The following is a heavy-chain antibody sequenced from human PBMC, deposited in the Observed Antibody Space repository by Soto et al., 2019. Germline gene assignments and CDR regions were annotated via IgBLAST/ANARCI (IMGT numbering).Heavy chain of an antibody. D-gene: IGHD3-10*01. CDR2: IIPIFGTA. Sequence: ASVKVSCKASGGTFSSYAISWVRQAPGQGLEWMGGIIPIFGTANYAQKFQGRVTITADKSTSTAYMELSSLRSEDTAVYYCARQGVVTMVRGVIMGEFDYWGQGTLVTVSS. V-gene: IGHV1-69*06. CDR1: GGTFSSYA. CDR3: ARQGVVTMVRGVIMGEFDY. J-gene: IGHJ4*02.